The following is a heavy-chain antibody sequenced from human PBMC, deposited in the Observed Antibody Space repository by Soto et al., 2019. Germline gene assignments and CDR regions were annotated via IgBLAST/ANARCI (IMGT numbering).Heavy chain of an antibody. CDR1: GYTFTSYY. CDR2: INPSGGST. Sequence: ASVKASYKASGYTFTSYYMHWVRQAPGQGLEWMGIINPSGGSTSYAQKFQGRVTMTRDTSTSTVYMELSSLRSEDTAVYYCARDYGRCSSTSCLNVFDSRGQGSLVIVSS. V-gene: IGHV1-46*03. D-gene: IGHD2-2*01. J-gene: IGHJ5*01. CDR3: ARDYGRCSSTSCLNVFDS.